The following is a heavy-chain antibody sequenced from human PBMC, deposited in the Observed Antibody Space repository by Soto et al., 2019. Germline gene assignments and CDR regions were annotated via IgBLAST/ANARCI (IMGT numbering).Heavy chain of an antibody. CDR2: IYYSGST. CDR1: GGSISSSRYY. D-gene: IGHD3-10*01. J-gene: IGHJ5*02. CDR3: ARHPDVARGGFDP. Sequence: QLQLQESGPGLVKPSETLSLTCTVSGGSISSSRYYWGWIRQPPGKGLEWIGSIYYSGSTYYNPSLKRRVTISVDTSKNQFSLKLSSVPAADTAVYYCARHPDVARGGFDPWGQGTLVTVSS. V-gene: IGHV4-39*01.